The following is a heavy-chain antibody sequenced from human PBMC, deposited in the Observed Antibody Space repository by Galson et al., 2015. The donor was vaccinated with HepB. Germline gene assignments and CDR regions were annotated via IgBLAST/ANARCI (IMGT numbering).Heavy chain of an antibody. Sequence: SLRLSCAASGFTFSNAWMSWVRQAPGKGLEWVGRIKSKTDGGTTDYAAPVKGRFTISRDDSKNTLYLQMNSLKTEDTAVYYCTTALPASMWELPGNWGQGTLVTVSS. CDR3: TTALPASMWELPGN. CDR1: GFTFSNAW. D-gene: IGHD1-26*01. CDR2: IKSKTDGGTT. V-gene: IGHV3-15*01. J-gene: IGHJ4*02.